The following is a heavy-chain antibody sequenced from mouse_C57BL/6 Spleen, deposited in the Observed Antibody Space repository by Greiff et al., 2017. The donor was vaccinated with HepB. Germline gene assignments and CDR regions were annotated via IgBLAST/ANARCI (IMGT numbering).Heavy chain of an antibody. D-gene: IGHD3-2*02. Sequence: VQLQQPGAELVKPGASVKMSCKASGYTFTSYWITWVKQRPGQGLEWIGDIYPGSGSTNYNEKFKSKATLTVDTSSSTAYMQLSSLTSEDSAVYYCAREEAAQALYFDYWGQGTTLTVSS. CDR2: IYPGSGST. J-gene: IGHJ2*01. CDR1: GYTFTSYW. V-gene: IGHV1-55*01. CDR3: AREEAAQALYFDY.